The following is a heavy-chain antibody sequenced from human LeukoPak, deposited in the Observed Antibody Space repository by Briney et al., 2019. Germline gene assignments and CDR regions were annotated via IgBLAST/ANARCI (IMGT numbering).Heavy chain of an antibody. J-gene: IGHJ4*02. D-gene: IGHD4-23*01. V-gene: IGHV3-30-3*01. Sequence: GRSLRLSCAASGFTFSSYAMHWVRQAPGKGLEWVAVISYDGSDKYYADSVKGRFTISRDNSKNTLYLQMNSLRAEDTAVYYCARSYGGNSYYFDYWGRGTLVTVSS. CDR2: ISYDGSDK. CDR1: GFTFSSYA. CDR3: ARSYGGNSYYFDY.